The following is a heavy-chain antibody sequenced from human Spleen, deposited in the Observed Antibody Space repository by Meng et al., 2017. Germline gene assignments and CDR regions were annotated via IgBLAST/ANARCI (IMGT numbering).Heavy chain of an antibody. V-gene: IGHV4-59*01. J-gene: IGHJ6*02. CDR3: ARHDRSGPLYYYYYGMDV. CDR1: GGSISSYY. Sequence: SETLSLTCTVSGGSISSYYWSWIRQPPGKGLEWIGYIYYSGSTNYTPSLKSRVTISVDTSKNKSSLKLSSVTAAHTAVYYCARHDRSGPLYYYYYGMDVWGQGTTVTVSS. CDR2: IYYSGST. D-gene: IGHD6-19*01.